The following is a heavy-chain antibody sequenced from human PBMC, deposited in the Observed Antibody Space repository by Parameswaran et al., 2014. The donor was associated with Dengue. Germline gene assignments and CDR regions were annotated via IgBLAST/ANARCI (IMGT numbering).Heavy chain of an antibody. Sequence: RWIRQPQEGTGVDWVYLLQWEHQLQPLLKSRVTISVDTSKNQFSLKLSSVTAADTAVYYCALLPGSLGFIDYWGQGTLVTVSS. D-gene: IGHD2-15*01. CDR2: LLQWEH. V-gene: IGHV4-59*01. CDR3: ALLPGSLGFIDY. J-gene: IGHJ4*02.